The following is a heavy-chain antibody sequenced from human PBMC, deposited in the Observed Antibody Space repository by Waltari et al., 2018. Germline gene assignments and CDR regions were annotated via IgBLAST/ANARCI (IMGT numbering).Heavy chain of an antibody. V-gene: IGHV4-39*01. CDR3: VRHARTTSGGKHFDH. J-gene: IGHJ4*02. D-gene: IGHD2-15*01. Sequence: QLQLQESGPGLVKPSETLSLTCTVSGGSISSSSYYWGWIRQPPGKGLEWIGSIYYSGSTYYNPSLKSRVTRSVDTSKNQFSLKLSSVTAADTSMYYCVRHARTTSGGKHFDHWGQGMLVTVSP. CDR2: IYYSGST. CDR1: GGSISSSSYY.